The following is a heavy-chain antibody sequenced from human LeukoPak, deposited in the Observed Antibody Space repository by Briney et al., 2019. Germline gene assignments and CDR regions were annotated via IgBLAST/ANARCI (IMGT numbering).Heavy chain of an antibody. Sequence: PGGSLRLSCAASGFTFSSYSMNWVRQAPGKGLEWVSYISSSSSTIYYADSVKGRFTISRDNAKSSLYLQMNNLRAEDTAVYYCARDLWKFDYWGQGTLVTVSS. J-gene: IGHJ4*02. CDR1: GFTFSSYS. D-gene: IGHD3-3*01. CDR3: ARDLWKFDY. CDR2: ISSSSSTI. V-gene: IGHV3-48*01.